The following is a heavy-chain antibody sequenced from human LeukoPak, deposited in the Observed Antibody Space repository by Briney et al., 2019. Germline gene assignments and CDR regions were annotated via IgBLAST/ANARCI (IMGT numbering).Heavy chain of an antibody. CDR1: GFTFNRYW. CDR3: ASAEGGSDRGAFDY. D-gene: IGHD5-12*01. J-gene: IGHJ4*02. CDR2: INQDGSQK. V-gene: IGHV3-7*01. Sequence: GGSLGLSCAASGFTFNRYWMSWVRQAPGKGLEWVANINQDGSQKYYVDSVKGRFTITRDNAEKSLDLQINSLRAEDTALYYCASAEGGSDRGAFDYWGQEPLVIVS.